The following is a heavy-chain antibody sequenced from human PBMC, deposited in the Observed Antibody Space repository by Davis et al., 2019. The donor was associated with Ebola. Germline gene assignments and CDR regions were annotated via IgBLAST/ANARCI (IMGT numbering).Heavy chain of an antibody. CDR1: GFTFDDYG. CDR3: ARERTGLWFGELFYYYGMDV. Sequence: GGSLRLSCAASGFTFDDYGMSWVRHAPGKGLEWVSGINWNGGSTGYADSVKGRFTISRDNAKNSLYLQMNSLRAEDTALYYCARERTGLWFGELFYYYGMDVWGQGTTVTVSS. D-gene: IGHD3-10*01. CDR2: INWNGGST. V-gene: IGHV3-20*04. J-gene: IGHJ6*02.